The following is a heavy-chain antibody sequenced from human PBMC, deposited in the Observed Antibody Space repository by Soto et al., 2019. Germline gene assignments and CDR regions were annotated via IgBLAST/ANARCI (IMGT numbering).Heavy chain of an antibody. CDR1: GGSIRRSDYY. CDR2: IYYSGST. CDR3: ARLESVTRSLGYFDY. Sequence: QLQLQESGPGLVKPSQTLSLTCTVSGGSIRRSDYYWSWVRQLPGRGLEWIGYIYYSGSTFYNPSLMSRLDISVDTSRNPFSLSLTSVSAADTAVYYCARLESVTRSLGYFDYWGQGIRVTVTS. D-gene: IGHD7-27*01. V-gene: IGHV4-31*03. J-gene: IGHJ4*02.